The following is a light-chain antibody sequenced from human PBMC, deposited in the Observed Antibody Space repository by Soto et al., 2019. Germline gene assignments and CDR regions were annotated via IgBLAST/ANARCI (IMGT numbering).Light chain of an antibody. CDR1: QSISTY. CDR3: QQSYSTPPGT. Sequence: IQMPQSPSSLSASVGDRVTITCRASQSISTYLIWYQQKPGKAPKLLIYATSSLQSGVPSRFSGSGSGTDFTLTISSLQPEDFATYYCQQSYSTPPGTFGQGTKVDI. CDR2: ATS. J-gene: IGKJ1*01. V-gene: IGKV1-39*01.